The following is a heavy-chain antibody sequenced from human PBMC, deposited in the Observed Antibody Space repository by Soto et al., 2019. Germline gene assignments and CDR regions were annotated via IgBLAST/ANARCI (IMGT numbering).Heavy chain of an antibody. CDR1: VFTLDDYG. CDR3: AKDRWARESIDV. V-gene: IGHV3-9*01. CDR2: ITWNSATI. J-gene: IGHJ6*02. Sequence: RRLSCAASVFTLDDYGMHWVRQGPGKGLEWVSGITWNSATIGYAASVRGRFTISRDNAKNSLYLQMSSLTTEDTAVYYCAKDRWARESIDVLGQGTTVTVSS.